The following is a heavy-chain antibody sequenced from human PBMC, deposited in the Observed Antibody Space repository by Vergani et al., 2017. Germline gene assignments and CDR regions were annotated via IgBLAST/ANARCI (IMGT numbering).Heavy chain of an antibody. Sequence: QVQLQQWGAGLLKPSETLSLTCAVYGGSFSGYYWSWIRQPPGKGLEWFGEINHSGSTNYNPSLKSRVTISVDTSKKQFSLKLSSVTAADTAVYYCARRRGVRYFEPIGWFDPWGQGTLVTVSS. J-gene: IGHJ5*02. D-gene: IGHD3-9*01. V-gene: IGHV4-34*01. CDR2: INHSGST. CDR1: GGSFSGYY. CDR3: ARRRGVRYFEPIGWFDP.